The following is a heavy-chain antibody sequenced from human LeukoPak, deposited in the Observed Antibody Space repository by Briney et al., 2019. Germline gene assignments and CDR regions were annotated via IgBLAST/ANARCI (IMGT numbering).Heavy chain of an antibody. CDR2: VGRSGVDT. J-gene: IGHJ4*02. V-gene: IGHV3-23*01. CDR1: GFTFSSYA. CDR3: VKHSGGVYGNSDS. Sequence: GGSLRLACVASGFTFSSYAVSWFRQAPGKGLEWVSTVGRSGVDTYYADSVRGRFTISKDSSKNTLQMNSLSAEDTAIYYCVKHSGGVYGNSDSWGQGILVTVSS. D-gene: IGHD1-1*01.